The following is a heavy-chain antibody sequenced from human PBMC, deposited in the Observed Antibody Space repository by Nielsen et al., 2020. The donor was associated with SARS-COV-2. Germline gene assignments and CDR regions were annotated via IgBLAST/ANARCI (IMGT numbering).Heavy chain of an antibody. CDR2: ISSYNGNT. D-gene: IGHD4-23*01. Sequence: ASVKVSCKASGYTFTSYGITWVRQAPGQGLEWMGWISSYNGNTNYGRKFQGRVSMTTDTSTSTAYMELRSLRSDDTAVYYCARLEGSAVVTPFSYWGQGTLVTVSS. V-gene: IGHV1-18*01. CDR3: ARLEGSAVVTPFSY. J-gene: IGHJ4*02. CDR1: GYTFTSYG.